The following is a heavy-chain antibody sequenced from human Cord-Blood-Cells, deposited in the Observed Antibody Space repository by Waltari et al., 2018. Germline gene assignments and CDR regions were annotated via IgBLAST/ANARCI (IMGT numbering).Heavy chain of an antibody. Sequence: QVQLVQSGAEVKKPGASVKVSCKASGSTFTSYGISWVRQASGQGLEWMGWISAYNGNTNDAQKLQGRVTMTTDTTTSTAYMALSSLRSDGTAVYYCARVARNLCVDLWGSGTLVTVSS. CDR3: ARVARNLCVDL. CDR1: GSTFTSYG. CDR2: ISAYNGNT. V-gene: IGHV1-18*04. J-gene: IGHJ2*01. D-gene: IGHD4-4*01.